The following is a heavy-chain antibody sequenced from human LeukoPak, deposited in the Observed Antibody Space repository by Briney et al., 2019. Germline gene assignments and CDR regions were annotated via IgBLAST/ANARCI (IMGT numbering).Heavy chain of an antibody. D-gene: IGHD3-3*01. CDR1: GFTFSNYA. J-gene: IGHJ4*02. CDR3: ARDLGDFWSGYYYFDY. Sequence: PGGSLRLSCAASGFTFSNYAMGWVRQAPGKGLEWVSCISATGGSTYYADSVKGRFTISRDNSKNTLFLQMNSLRAEDTAVYYCARDLGDFWSGYYYFDYWGQGTLVTVSS. V-gene: IGHV3-23*01. CDR2: ISATGGST.